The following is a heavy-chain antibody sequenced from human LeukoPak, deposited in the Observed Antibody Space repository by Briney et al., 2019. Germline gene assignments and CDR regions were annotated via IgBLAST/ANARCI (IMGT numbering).Heavy chain of an antibody. CDR1: GYTFTSYA. Sequence: ASVKVSCKASGYTFTSYAMHWVRQAPGQRLEWMGWINAGNGNTKYSQKFQGRVTITRDTSASTAYMELSSLRSEDTAVYYCARATSSGWSLYYFDYWGQATLVTVSS. D-gene: IGHD6-19*01. V-gene: IGHV1-3*01. J-gene: IGHJ4*02. CDR3: ARATSSGWSLYYFDY. CDR2: INAGNGNT.